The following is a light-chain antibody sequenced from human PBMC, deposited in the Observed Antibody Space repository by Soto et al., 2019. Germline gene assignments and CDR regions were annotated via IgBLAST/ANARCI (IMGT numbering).Light chain of an antibody. J-gene: IGLJ1*01. Sequence: QSVLTQPPSVSAAPGQKVTISCSGSSSNIGGNSVSWYQQLPGTAPKLLIYDDDKRPSGIPDRFSGSKSGTSATLGITGFQTGEEADYYCGSWDSSMSAYVFATGTKVIV. CDR1: SSNIGGNS. CDR2: DDD. V-gene: IGLV1-51*01. CDR3: GSWDSSMSAYV.